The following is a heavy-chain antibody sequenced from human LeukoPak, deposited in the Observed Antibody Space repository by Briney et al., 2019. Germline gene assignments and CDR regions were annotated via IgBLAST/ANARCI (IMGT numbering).Heavy chain of an antibody. CDR2: VHYSGSA. V-gene: IGHV4-61*05. Sequence: PSETLSLTCTVSGGSISSSSYYWGWIRQPPGKGLEWIAYVHYSGSANYNPSLKSRVTISVDTSKNQFSLKLNSVTAADTAVYYCARHPSYPGYYDRGGYSKWYLDLWGRGTLVTVSS. D-gene: IGHD3-22*01. CDR1: GGSISSSSYY. J-gene: IGHJ2*01. CDR3: ARHPSYPGYYDRGGYSKWYLDL.